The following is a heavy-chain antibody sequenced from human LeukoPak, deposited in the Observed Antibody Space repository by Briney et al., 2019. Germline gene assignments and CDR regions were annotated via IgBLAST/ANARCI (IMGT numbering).Heavy chain of an antibody. Sequence: LWVSPIASDASSTTYADSVNALFSISTDNAKNALYLQMNSLRVEDTAVYYCARARPHGNDYWGQGTLVTVSS. CDR3: ARARPHGNDY. V-gene: IGHV3-74*01. CDR2: IASDASST. D-gene: IGHD4-23*01. J-gene: IGHJ4*02.